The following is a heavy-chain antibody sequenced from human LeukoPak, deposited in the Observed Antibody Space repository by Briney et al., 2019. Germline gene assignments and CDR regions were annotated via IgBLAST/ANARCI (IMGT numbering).Heavy chain of an antibody. CDR2: ISGSGCST. Sequence: GGSLRLSCAASGFTFSSYAMSGVRQPPGKGLEWVSAISGSGCSTYYADSAKGRFTISRDNSKNTLYLQTNRLRAEDTAVYYCAKDSPISGVVLPGRVSGAWGQGTLVTVSS. V-gene: IGHV3-23*01. D-gene: IGHD3-3*02. CDR3: AKDSPISGVVLPGRVSGA. J-gene: IGHJ5*02. CDR1: GFTFSSYA.